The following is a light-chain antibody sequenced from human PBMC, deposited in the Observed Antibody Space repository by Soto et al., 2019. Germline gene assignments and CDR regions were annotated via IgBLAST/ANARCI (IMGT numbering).Light chain of an antibody. J-gene: IGKJ1*01. Sequence: DIKMTQSPSSLSASVGDRVTITCRASQGIVNYLAWYQLKPGKIPKLLIYAASTVQSGVPSRFSGSGSGTDFTLTISSLQPEDVATYFCQKYNSAPPTFGQGTKVGIK. V-gene: IGKV1-27*01. CDR1: QGIVNY. CDR2: AAS. CDR3: QKYNSAPPT.